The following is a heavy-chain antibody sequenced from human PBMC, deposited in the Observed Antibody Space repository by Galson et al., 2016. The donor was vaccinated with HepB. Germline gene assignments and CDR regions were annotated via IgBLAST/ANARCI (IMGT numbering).Heavy chain of an antibody. CDR3: AKDDLPYCSLGGCALQH. Sequence: SVKVSCKGSGYPFSDYGINWVRQAPGHGLEWMGWISAYNGNTGYAQKFQGRVTMTTDTSTNTAHMEVRSLRSDDTAVYYCAKDDLPYCSLGGCALQHWGQGTLVSVSS. D-gene: IGHD2-15*01. CDR1: GYPFSDYG. J-gene: IGHJ1*01. CDR2: ISAYNGNT. V-gene: IGHV1-18*01.